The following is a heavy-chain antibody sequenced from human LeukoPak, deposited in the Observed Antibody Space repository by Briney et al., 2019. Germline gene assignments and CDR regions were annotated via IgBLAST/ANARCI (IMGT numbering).Heavy chain of an antibody. J-gene: IGHJ6*03. CDR2: ISSDGSHT. D-gene: IGHD1-1*01. CDR1: GVSMSTYP. V-gene: IGHV3-30*01. Sequence: PGGSLRLSCAASGVSMSTYPMHWVRQAPGKGLAWVAVISSDGSHTYYADSVKGRFTISRDNSKNTLYLQIHSLGPEDTAVYYCARARVESVGYYYYMDVWGKGTTVTVSS. CDR3: ARARVESVGYYYYMDV.